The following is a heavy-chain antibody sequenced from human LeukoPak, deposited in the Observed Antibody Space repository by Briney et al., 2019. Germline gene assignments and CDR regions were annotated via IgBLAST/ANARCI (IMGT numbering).Heavy chain of an antibody. CDR3: ARGLVSSWTYYFDY. V-gene: IGHV3-7*03. CDR1: GFPFSSYW. Sequence: PGGSLRLSCVASGFPFSSYWMTWVRQAPGKGLEWVANIKQDGSKKSYVDSVKGRFTISRDNSKNTLYLQMNSLRAEDTAVYYCARGLVSSWTYYFDYWGQGTLVTVSS. J-gene: IGHJ4*02. D-gene: IGHD6-13*01. CDR2: IKQDGSKK.